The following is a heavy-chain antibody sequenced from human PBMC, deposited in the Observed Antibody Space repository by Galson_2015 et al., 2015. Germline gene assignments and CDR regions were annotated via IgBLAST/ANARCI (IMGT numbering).Heavy chain of an antibody. CDR1: GGSISSGDYY. Sequence: TLSLTCTVSGGSISSGDYYWSWIRQPPGKGLEWIGYIYYSGSTYYNPSLKSRVTISVDTSKNQFSLKLSSVTAADTAVYYCARDRINYGGTTVYYYYGMDVWGQGTTVTVSS. J-gene: IGHJ6*02. CDR3: ARDRINYGGTTVYYYYGMDV. D-gene: IGHD4-23*01. V-gene: IGHV4-30-4*01. CDR2: IYYSGST.